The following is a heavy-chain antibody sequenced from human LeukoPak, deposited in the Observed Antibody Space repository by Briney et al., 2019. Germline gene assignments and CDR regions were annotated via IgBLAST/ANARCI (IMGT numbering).Heavy chain of an antibody. V-gene: IGHV3-21*01. J-gene: IGHJ6*02. CDR2: ISGSSTNK. Sequence: GGSLRLSCAASGFKFSSYRMNWVRQAPGKGPECVSSISGSSTNKYYAESVKGRFTISRDNAENSLYLQMNSLRAEDTAVYYCARDPTRPTGPPYGMDVWGQGTTVTVSS. D-gene: IGHD1-14*01. CDR3: ARDPTRPTGPPYGMDV. CDR1: GFKFSSYR.